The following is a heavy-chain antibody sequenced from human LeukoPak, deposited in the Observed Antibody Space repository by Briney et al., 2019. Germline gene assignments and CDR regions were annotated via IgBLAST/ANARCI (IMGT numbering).Heavy chain of an antibody. CDR3: ARGLLDGYTHPAAFDI. D-gene: IGHD5-24*01. V-gene: IGHV4-59*01. CDR1: GGSISSYY. Sequence: PSETLSLTCTVSGGSISSYYWSWIRQPPGKGLEWIGYIYYSGSTNYNPSLKSRVTISVDTSKNQFSLKLSSVTAADTAVYYWARGLLDGYTHPAAFDIWGQGTMVTVSS. CDR2: IYYSGST. J-gene: IGHJ3*02.